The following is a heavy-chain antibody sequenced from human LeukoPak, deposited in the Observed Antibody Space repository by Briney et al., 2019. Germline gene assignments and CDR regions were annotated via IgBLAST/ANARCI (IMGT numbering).Heavy chain of an antibody. CDR1: GFTFRSHG. D-gene: IGHD4-23*01. Sequence: GGSLRLSCAASGFTFRSHGMHWGRQTPGKGLERVAFVRYDGSDTYYADSVKGRFTISRDNSKNTLYLQMNSLRAEDTAVYYCARAGGNDVYWGQGTLVTVSS. V-gene: IGHV3-30*02. CDR2: VRYDGSDT. J-gene: IGHJ4*02. CDR3: ARAGGNDVY.